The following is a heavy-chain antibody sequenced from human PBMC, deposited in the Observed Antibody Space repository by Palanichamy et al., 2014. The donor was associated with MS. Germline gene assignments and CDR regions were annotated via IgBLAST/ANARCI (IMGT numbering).Heavy chain of an antibody. D-gene: IGHD3-22*01. CDR1: GDSISSSNC. CDR3: ARGNRVTYRGGYSVFDY. J-gene: IGHJ4*02. V-gene: IGHV4-4*02. Sequence: QVQLQESGPGLVKPSGTLSLTCAVSGDSISSSNCWNWVRQPPGKGLEWIGEVYHSGRTNYKPSLKSRVTMSVDKSKNQFSLKLSSVTAADTAVYYCARGNRVTYRGGYSVFDYWGQGTLVSVSS. CDR2: VYHSGRT.